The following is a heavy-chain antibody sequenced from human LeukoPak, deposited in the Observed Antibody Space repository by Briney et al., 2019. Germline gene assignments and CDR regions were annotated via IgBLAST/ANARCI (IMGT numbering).Heavy chain of an antibody. CDR2: IKKDGSEK. CDR1: GFTFSSYW. V-gene: IGHV3-7*01. J-gene: IGHJ4*02. D-gene: IGHD3-10*01. CDR3: ARERYYGSGKIDY. Sequence: GGSLRLSCAVSGFTFSSYWMSWVRQAPGKGLEWVANIKKDGSEKYYVNSVRGRFTISRDNARNSLYLQMNSLRAEDTAVYYCARERYYGSGKIDYWGQGTLVTVSS.